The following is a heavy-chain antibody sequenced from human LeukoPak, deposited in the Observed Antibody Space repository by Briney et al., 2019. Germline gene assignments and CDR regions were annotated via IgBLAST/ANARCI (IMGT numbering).Heavy chain of an antibody. CDR3: ARSGDSLFGMDV. D-gene: IGHD4-17*01. Sequence: SQTLSLTCTVSGGCISSGDYYWSWIRQPPGKGLEWIGYIYYSGSTYYNPSLKSRVTISVDTSKNQFSLKLSSVTAADTAVYYCARSGDSLFGMDVWGQGTTVTVSS. V-gene: IGHV4-30-4*01. CDR2: IYYSGST. CDR1: GGCISSGDYY. J-gene: IGHJ6*02.